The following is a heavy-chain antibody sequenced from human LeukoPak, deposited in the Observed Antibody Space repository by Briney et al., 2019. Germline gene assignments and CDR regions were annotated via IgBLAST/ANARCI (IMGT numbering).Heavy chain of an antibody. D-gene: IGHD4-17*01. Sequence: SETLSLTCTVSGGSISSSSYYWGWIRQPPGKGLEWIGSIYYSGSTYYNPSLKSRVTISVDTSKNQFSLKLSSVTAADTAVYYCARDPYGDYDPLDYWGQGTLVTVSS. V-gene: IGHV4-39*07. CDR3: ARDPYGDYDPLDY. CDR1: GGSISSSSYY. J-gene: IGHJ4*02. CDR2: IYYSGST.